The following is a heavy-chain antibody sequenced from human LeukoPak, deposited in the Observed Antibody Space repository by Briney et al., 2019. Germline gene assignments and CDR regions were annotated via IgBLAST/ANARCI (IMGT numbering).Heavy chain of an antibody. Sequence: GGSLRLSCAASGFTFSSYAMSWVRQAPGKGLECVSVIYSGGNTYYPDSVRGRFTISRDNSKNTLYLQMNSLRAEDSAVYYCARRDGYNFYFDYWGQGTLVTVSS. V-gene: IGHV3-23*03. D-gene: IGHD5-24*01. CDR1: GFTFSSYA. CDR2: IYSGGNT. CDR3: ARRDGYNFYFDY. J-gene: IGHJ4*02.